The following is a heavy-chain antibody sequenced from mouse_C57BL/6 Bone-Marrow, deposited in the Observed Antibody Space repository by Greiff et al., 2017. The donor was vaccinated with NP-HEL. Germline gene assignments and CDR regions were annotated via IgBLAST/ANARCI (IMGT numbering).Heavy chain of an antibody. CDR1: GYTFTSYW. J-gene: IGHJ3*01. Sequence: QVQLQQPGAELVKPGASVKLSCKASGYTFTSYWMQWVKQRPGQGLEWIGEIDPSDSYTNYNQKFKGKATLPVATSSSTAYMQLSSLTSEDSAVYYCAGGTWFAYWGQGTLVTVSA. CDR3: AGGTWFAY. CDR2: IDPSDSYT. V-gene: IGHV1-50*01.